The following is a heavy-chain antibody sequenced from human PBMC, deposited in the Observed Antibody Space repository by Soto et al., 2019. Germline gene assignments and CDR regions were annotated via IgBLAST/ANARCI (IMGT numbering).Heavy chain of an antibody. CDR1: GFTFSSYA. CDR2: ISYDGSNK. J-gene: IGHJ5*02. V-gene: IGHV3-30-3*01. CDR3: GRNSVPGGVAEAASWAS. Sequence: QVQLVESGGGVVQPGRSLRLSCAASGFTFSSYAMHWVRQAPGKGLEWVAVISYDGSNKYYADSVKGRFTISRDNSKNRLFLQMNSQKAGDRVGYYCGRNSVPGGVAEAASWASWAKGTLVT. D-gene: IGHD6-13*01.